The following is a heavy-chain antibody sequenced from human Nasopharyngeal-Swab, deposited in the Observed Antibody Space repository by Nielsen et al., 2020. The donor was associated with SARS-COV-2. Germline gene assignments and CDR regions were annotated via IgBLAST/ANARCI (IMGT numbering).Heavy chain of an antibody. CDR3: ARGPLVGVGVYYYYYYRMDV. D-gene: IGHD6-6*01. CDR1: GGSFSGYY. CDR2: INHSGST. J-gene: IGHJ6*02. Sequence: SETLSLTCAVYGGSFSGYYWSWIRQPPGKGLEWIGEINHSGSTNYNPSLKSRVTISVDTSKNQFSLKLSSVTAADTAVYYCARGPLVGVGVYYYYYYRMDVWGQGTTVTVSS. V-gene: IGHV4-34*01.